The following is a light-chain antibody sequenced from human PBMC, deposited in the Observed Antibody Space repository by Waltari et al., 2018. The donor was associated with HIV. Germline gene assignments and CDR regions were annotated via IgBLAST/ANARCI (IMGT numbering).Light chain of an antibody. CDR3: QVWDGSSDHWV. J-gene: IGLJ3*02. Sequence: SYVLTQPPSVSVAPGQTARITCGGDNIGTKSGHGYQQNPGQAPVLVVYDDRDRPSGIPERFSGSNSGNTATLTVSRVEVGDEADYYCQVWDGSSDHWVFGGGTKLTVL. CDR1: NIGTKS. CDR2: DDR. V-gene: IGLV3-21*02.